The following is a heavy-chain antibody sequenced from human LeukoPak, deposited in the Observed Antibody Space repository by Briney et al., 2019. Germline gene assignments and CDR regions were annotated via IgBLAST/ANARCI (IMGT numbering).Heavy chain of an antibody. CDR3: ARAPLSTLRVVTALWYFDL. Sequence: GGSLRLSCAASGFTFSSYAMSWVRQAPGKGLEWVSAISGSGGSTYYADSVKGRFTISRDNSKNTLYLQMNSLRAEDTAVYYCARAPLSTLRVVTALWYFDLWGRGTLVTVSS. J-gene: IGHJ2*01. CDR2: ISGSGGST. CDR1: GFTFSSYA. D-gene: IGHD2-21*02. V-gene: IGHV3-23*01.